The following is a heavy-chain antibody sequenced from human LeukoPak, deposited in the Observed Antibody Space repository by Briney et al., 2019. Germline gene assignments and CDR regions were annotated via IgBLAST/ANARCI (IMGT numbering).Heavy chain of an antibody. J-gene: IGHJ4*02. CDR3: ARDNDCSGGTCFDY. CDR1: GFTFRSYE. Sequence: GGSLRLSCAASGFTFRSYEMNWVRQAPGKGLEWVSYITSSGSTIYYADSVKGRFTISRDNAKDSLYLQMNSLRAEDTAAYYCARDNDCSGGTCFDYWGQGTLVTVSS. V-gene: IGHV3-48*03. CDR2: ITSSGSTI. D-gene: IGHD2-15*01.